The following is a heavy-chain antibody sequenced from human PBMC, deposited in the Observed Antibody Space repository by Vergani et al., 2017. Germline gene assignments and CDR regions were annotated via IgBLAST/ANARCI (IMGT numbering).Heavy chain of an antibody. Sequence: EVQLVESGGGLVQPGGSLRLSCAASGFTFSSYSMNWVRQAPGKGLEWVSYISSSGSTIYYADSVKGRFTISRDNAKNSLYLQMNSLRAEDTAVYYCARERDGSDSDYWGQGTLVTVSS. V-gene: IGHV3-48*04. CDR2: ISSSGSTI. CDR1: GFTFSSYS. D-gene: IGHD3-10*01. J-gene: IGHJ4*02. CDR3: ARERDGSDSDY.